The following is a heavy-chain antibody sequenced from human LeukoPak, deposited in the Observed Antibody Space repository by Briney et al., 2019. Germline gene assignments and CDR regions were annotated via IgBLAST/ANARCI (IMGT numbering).Heavy chain of an antibody. CDR2: INHSGST. Sequence: SETLSLTCAVYGGSFSGYYWSWIRQPPGKGLEWIGEINHSGSTNYNPSLKSRVTISVDTSKNQFSLKLSSVTAADTAVYYCARLPLHYYGSGSYSRRTYYYYCYGMDVWGQGTTVTVSS. J-gene: IGHJ6*02. CDR3: ARLPLHYYGSGSYSRRTYYYYCYGMDV. V-gene: IGHV4-34*01. D-gene: IGHD3-10*01. CDR1: GGSFSGYY.